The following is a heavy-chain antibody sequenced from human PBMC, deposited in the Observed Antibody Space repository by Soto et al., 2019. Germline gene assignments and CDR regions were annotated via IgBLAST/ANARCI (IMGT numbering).Heavy chain of an antibody. CDR3: VRVVAIPGYPDH. J-gene: IGHJ4*02. CDR1: GGTFSSYA. CDR2: IVPIVGTT. D-gene: IGHD5-12*01. V-gene: IGHV1-69*12. Sequence: QVQLVQSGAEVRQPASSVKVSCKTSGGTFSSYAISWVRQAGGQGLEWMGGIVPIVGTTTYAQKFQGRVTITADEATSTAYMQLSRLRSDDTAVYYCVRVVAIPGYPDHWGQGTLVTVSS.